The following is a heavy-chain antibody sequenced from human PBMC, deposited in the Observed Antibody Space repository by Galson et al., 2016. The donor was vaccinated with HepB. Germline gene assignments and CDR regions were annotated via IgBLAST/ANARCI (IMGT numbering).Heavy chain of an antibody. J-gene: IGHJ4*02. Sequence: PALVKPTQTLTLTCTFSGFSLSTNGVGVGWIRQPPGKALEWLALIYWDDDKRYSPSLKSRLTITKDTSKNQVVLTMTNMDPVDTATYYCARLTSVTADLGFWGQGMLVTVSS. CDR2: IYWDDDK. CDR3: ARLTSVTADLGF. CDR1: GFSLSTNGVG. D-gene: IGHD4-17*01. V-gene: IGHV2-5*02.